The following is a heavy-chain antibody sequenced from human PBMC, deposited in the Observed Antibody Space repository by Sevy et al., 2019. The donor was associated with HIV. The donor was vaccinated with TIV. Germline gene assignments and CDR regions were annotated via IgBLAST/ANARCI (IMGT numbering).Heavy chain of an antibody. CDR2: INSGGGST. V-gene: IGHV3-23*01. CDR3: AKDVVGGYYDSSGYSDH. CDR1: GFTFTEFV. D-gene: IGHD3-22*01. J-gene: IGHJ4*02. Sequence: GGSLRLSCAASGFTFTEFVMSWVRQAPGKGLEWVSTINSGGGSTYYADSVKGRFTISRDNSKNTLDLQMNSLRAEDTAVYYCAKDVVGGYYDSSGYSDHWGQGTRVTVSS.